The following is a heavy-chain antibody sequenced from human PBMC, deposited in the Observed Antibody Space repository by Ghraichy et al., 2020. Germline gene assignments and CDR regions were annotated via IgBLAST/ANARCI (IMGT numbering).Heavy chain of an antibody. Sequence: ASVKVSCKASGYTFTSYDINWVRQATGQGLEWMGWMNPNSGNTGYAQKFQGRVTMTRNTSISTAYMELSSMRSEDTAVYYCARDKVATIRRNWFDPWGQGTLVTVSS. D-gene: IGHD5-12*01. CDR3: ARDKVATIRRNWFDP. CDR1: GYTFTSYD. CDR2: MNPNSGNT. J-gene: IGHJ5*02. V-gene: IGHV1-8*01.